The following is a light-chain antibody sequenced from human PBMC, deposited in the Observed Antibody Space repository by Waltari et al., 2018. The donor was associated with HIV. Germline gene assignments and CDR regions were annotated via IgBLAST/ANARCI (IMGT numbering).Light chain of an antibody. J-gene: IGKJ1*01. Sequence: AIQMTQSPSSLSASLGHPVPITCRASRCIGNDLGWYQQQPGQAPKLLIFAASRLQTRVPSRFSGSGSGTDFTLTISSLQPEYFATYYCLQAFSYPLTFGQGTKVEIK. V-gene: IGKV1-6*02. CDR3: LQAFSYPLT. CDR1: RCIGND. CDR2: AAS.